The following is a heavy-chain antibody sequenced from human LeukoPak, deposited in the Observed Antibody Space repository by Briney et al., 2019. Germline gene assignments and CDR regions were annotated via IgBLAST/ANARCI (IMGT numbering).Heavy chain of an antibody. CDR1: GFTFHDSY. V-gene: IGHV3-11*04. J-gene: IGHJ4*02. Sequence: GGSLRLSCEASGFTFHDSYMTWIRQAPGKGLEWVSFISNSGDSIYYADSVKGRFITSRDNAKSSLYLQMNSLRAEDTALYHCGRGHWGLDYWGQGALVTVSS. D-gene: IGHD7-27*01. CDR2: ISNSGDSI. CDR3: GRGHWGLDY.